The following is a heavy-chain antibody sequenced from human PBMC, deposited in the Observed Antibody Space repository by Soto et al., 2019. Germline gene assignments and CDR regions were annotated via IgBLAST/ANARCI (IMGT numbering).Heavy chain of an antibody. J-gene: IGHJ6*02. CDR3: ARDLKVVPAAIRGDYYYYGMDV. Sequence: ASVKVSCKASGYTFTSYAMHWVRQAPGQRLEWMGWINAGNGNTKYSQKFQGRVTITRDTSASTAYMEPSSLRSEDTAVYYCARDLKVVPAAIRGDYYYYGMDVWGQGTTVTVSS. CDR2: INAGNGNT. V-gene: IGHV1-3*01. CDR1: GYTFTSYA. D-gene: IGHD2-2*02.